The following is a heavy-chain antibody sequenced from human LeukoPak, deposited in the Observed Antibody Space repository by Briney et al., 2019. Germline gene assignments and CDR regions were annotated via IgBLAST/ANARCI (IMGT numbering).Heavy chain of an antibody. V-gene: IGHV3-30*18. CDR2: ISYDGSNR. CDR3: AKGVVVAPDVTPFDY. J-gene: IGHJ4*02. CDR1: VFTFSSYC. Sequence: PGGSLRLSCAASVFTFSSYCMHWVRQAPGKGLEWVAVISYDGSNRYYADSVKGRFTISRDNSKNTLYLQMNSLRAEDTAVYYCAKGVVVAPDVTPFDYWGQGTLVTVSS. D-gene: IGHD2-2*01.